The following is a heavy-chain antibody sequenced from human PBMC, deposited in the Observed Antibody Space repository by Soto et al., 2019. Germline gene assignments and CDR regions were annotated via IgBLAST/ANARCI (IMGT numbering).Heavy chain of an antibody. J-gene: IGHJ4*02. V-gene: IGHV3-30*03. CDR1: GLSFSEYD. CDR3: ARGGCSTGTCCDY. CDR2: ISYDGRKQ. Sequence: QVELVESGGGVVQPGRSLRLSCAASGLSFSEYDMHWVRQAPGKGLEWVAVISYDGRKQFYGDSVKGRFTISRDNSKETLYLQTNSLSADDTALYYWARGGCSTGTCCDYWGQGTLVTVSS. D-gene: IGHD3-10*02.